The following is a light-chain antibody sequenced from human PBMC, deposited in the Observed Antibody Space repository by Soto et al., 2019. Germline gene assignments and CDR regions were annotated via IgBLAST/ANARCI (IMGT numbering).Light chain of an antibody. V-gene: IGKV1-39*01. J-gene: IGKJ4*01. CDR2: AAS. CDR1: QTISSY. Sequence: DIQMTQSPSSLSASVGDRVTITCRASQTISSYLNWYQQRPGKAPKLPIYAASSLQSGVPSRFSGSGSGTDFSLTISDLQPEDFASYYCQQSFSNPLTFGGGTKVEIK. CDR3: QQSFSNPLT.